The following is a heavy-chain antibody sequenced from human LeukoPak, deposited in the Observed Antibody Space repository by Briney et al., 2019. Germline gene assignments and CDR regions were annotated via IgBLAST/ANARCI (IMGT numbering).Heavy chain of an antibody. V-gene: IGHV1-2*02. CDR2: INPNSGGT. CDR3: ARSTIHETSHFDY. D-gene: IGHD3-3*01. CDR1: GYTFTGYY. Sequence: GAPVKVSCKASGYTFTGYYIHWVRQAPGQGLEWMGWINPNSGGTNYAQKFQGRVTMTRDTSISTAYMELSRLRSDDTAVYYCARSTIHETSHFDYWGQGTLVTVSS. J-gene: IGHJ4*02.